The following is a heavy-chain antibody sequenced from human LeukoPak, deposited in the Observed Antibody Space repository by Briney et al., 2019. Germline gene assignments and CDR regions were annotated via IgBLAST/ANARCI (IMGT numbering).Heavy chain of an antibody. Sequence: GASVKVSCKASGYTFTGHYIHWVRQAPGQGLEWMGWINPKSGVTHYAQKFQGRVTMTSDTSISTAYMELLRVGSDDTAAFYCAREELLDYETTGYFHLWGRGTLVSVSS. CDR2: INPKSGVT. D-gene: IGHD4-17*01. CDR3: AREELLDYETTGYFHL. V-gene: IGHV1-2*02. CDR1: GYTFTGHY. J-gene: IGHJ2*01.